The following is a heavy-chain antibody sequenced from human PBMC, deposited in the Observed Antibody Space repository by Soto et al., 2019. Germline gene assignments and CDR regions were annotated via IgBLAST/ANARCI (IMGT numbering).Heavy chain of an antibody. CDR3: ARATNYYDSSGYYDY. J-gene: IGHJ4*02. D-gene: IGHD3-22*01. CDR1: GYTFTSYG. Sequence: ASLKVSCRASGYTFTSYGISWLRQAPGQGLEWMGWISAYNGNTNYAQKLQGRVTMTTDTSTSTAYMELRSLRSDDTAVYYCARATNYYDSSGYYDYWGQGTLVTVSS. CDR2: ISAYNGNT. V-gene: IGHV1-18*01.